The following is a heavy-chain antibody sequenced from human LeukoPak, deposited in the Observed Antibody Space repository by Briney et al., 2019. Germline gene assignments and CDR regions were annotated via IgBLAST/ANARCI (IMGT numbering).Heavy chain of an antibody. V-gene: IGHV3-23*01. CDR1: GFTFKSYA. J-gene: IGHJ3*01. CDR3: AKAVDTAMISAIGG. Sequence: GASLRLSWVASGFTFKSYAMSWVRHAPGKGLEWVSVVSGSGGSTDYADSVKGRFTISRDNSMNTLYLQMNTLRAEDTAVYYWAKAVDTAMISAIGGWGQGTMITVSS. D-gene: IGHD5-18*01. CDR2: VSGSGGST.